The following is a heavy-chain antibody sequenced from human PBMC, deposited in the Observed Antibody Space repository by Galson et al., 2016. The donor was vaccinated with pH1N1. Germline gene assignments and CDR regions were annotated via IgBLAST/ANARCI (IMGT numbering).Heavy chain of an antibody. J-gene: IGHJ4*02. V-gene: IGHV1-2*04. CDR3: ARILSATNGYDD. Sequence: SVKVSCKASGYTFTGHYIHWVRQVPGQGLEWMGWINPDSGGTKYAQKFQGWVTMTRDTSISATYMELSRLRSDDTAIYYGARILSATNGYDDWGQGTRVTVSS. CDR1: GYTFTGHY. CDR2: INPDSGGT. D-gene: IGHD5-18*01.